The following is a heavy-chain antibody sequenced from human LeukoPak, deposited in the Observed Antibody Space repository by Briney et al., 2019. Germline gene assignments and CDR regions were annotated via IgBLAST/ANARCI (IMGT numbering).Heavy chain of an antibody. V-gene: IGHV3-23*01. J-gene: IGHJ4*02. CDR1: GFTFSSYW. CDR3: AKHRDYIWGSYRQTYFDS. Sequence: GGSLRLSCAASGFTFSSYWMNWVRQAPGKGLEWVSVVSGSGGSTYYADSVKGRFTISRDNSNNTLYLQMNSLRAEDTAVYYCAKHRDYIWGSYRQTYFDSWGQGTLVTVSS. D-gene: IGHD3-16*02. CDR2: VSGSGGST.